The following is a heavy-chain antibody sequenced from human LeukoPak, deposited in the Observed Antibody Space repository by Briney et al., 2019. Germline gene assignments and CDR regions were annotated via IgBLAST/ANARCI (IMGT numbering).Heavy chain of an antibody. J-gene: IGHJ4*02. CDR3: ARVGIALTSPFDY. V-gene: IGHV3-11*01. CDR2: MRSGVFPT. D-gene: IGHD1-1*01. Sequence: KWMSYMRSGVFPTYYAESVKGRFTISRDNAKNTLYLQMHNLRADDTAVYFCARVGIALTSPFDYWGLGTLVAVSS.